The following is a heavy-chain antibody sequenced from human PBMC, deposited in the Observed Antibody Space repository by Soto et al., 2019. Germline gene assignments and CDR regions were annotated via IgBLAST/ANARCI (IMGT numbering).Heavy chain of an antibody. D-gene: IGHD3-16*01. CDR2: ISGYNGHT. Sequence: QVQLVQSGAEVRKPGASVKVSCKASGYTFTTYGISWVRQAPGQGLEWMGWISGYNGHTKYAQKFQGRVTMTTDTSTSTVYMVLRSLRSDATAVYYCAREGEMPYYYYGLDVWGQGTTVTVSS. CDR3: AREGEMPYYYYGLDV. V-gene: IGHV1-18*01. CDR1: GYTFTTYG. J-gene: IGHJ6*02.